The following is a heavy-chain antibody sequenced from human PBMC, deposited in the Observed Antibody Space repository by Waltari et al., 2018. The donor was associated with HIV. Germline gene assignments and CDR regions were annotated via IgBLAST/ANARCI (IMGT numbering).Heavy chain of an antibody. Sequence: QVQLVQSGADVKKPGASVKVSFKASGSTFSGYYFHWVRQAPGQGLQWMGWINAKSGGINYAKKFQGRLSLNRDASISTVYMDLTRLTSDDTAVYYCARSLYSGSAPIDHWGQGRMVSVSS. V-gene: IGHV1-2*02. CDR2: INAKSGGI. J-gene: IGHJ4*02. D-gene: IGHD1-26*01. CDR3: ARSLYSGSAPIDH. CDR1: GSTFSGYY.